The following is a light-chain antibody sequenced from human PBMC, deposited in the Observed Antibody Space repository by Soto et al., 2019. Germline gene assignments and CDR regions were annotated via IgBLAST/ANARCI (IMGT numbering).Light chain of an antibody. V-gene: IGLV2-14*01. J-gene: IGLJ1*01. CDR3: SSYTTSLYD. CDR2: EVR. CDR1: SSDVGGADY. Sequence: QSALTQPASVSGSPGQSVTISCTGSSSDVGGADYVSWYQQHPGKAPKLIIFEVRHRPSGISSRFSGSKSGSTASLTISGLQAEEEAEYYCSSYTTSLYDFGTGTKLTVL.